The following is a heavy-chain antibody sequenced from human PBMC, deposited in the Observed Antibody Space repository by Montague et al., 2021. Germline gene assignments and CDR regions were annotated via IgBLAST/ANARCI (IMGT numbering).Heavy chain of an antibody. CDR3: ARRLGIRAPFDY. CDR1: GGSISEFY. Sequence: SETLSLTYTVTGGSISEFYWSWIRQSPEKGLEWIGYIYDSGTTNYNPSLKSRVTISADTSMNQFSLNLRPVTAADTAVYFCARRLGIRAPFDYWGQGTLVTVSS. D-gene: IGHD7-27*01. J-gene: IGHJ4*02. V-gene: IGHV4-59*08. CDR2: IYDSGTT.